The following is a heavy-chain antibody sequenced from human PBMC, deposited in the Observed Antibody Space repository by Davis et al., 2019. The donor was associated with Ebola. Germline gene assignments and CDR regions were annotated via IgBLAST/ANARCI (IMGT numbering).Heavy chain of an antibody. CDR3: AREPSQGGRYFDY. V-gene: IGHV3-30*03. CDR1: GFTFSSYG. CDR2: ISYDGSNK. Sequence: PGGSLRLSCAASGFTFSSYGMHWVRQAPGKGLEWVAVISYDGSNKYYADSVKGRFTVSRDNAKNTLYLQMNSLRVEDTAVYYCAREPSQGGRYFDYWGQGTLVTVSS. J-gene: IGHJ4*02. D-gene: IGHD3-16*01.